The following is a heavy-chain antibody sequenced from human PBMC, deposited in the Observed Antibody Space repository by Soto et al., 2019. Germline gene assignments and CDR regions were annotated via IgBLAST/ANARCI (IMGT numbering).Heavy chain of an antibody. CDR2: IKSKTDGGTT. CDR1: GFTFSNAW. J-gene: IGHJ6*02. V-gene: IGHV3-15*07. CDR3: TTPDSYYRPDYYYYYGMDV. D-gene: IGHD4-4*01. Sequence: EVQLVESGGGLVKPGGSLRLSCAASGFTFSNAWMNWVRQAPGKGLEWVGRIKSKTDGGTTDYAAPVKGRFTISRDDSKNTLYLQMNSLKTEDTAVYYCTTPDSYYRPDYYYYYGMDVWGQGTTVTVSS.